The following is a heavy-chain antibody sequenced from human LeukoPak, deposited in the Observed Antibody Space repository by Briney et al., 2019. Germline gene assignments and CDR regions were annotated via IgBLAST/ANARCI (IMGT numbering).Heavy chain of an antibody. J-gene: IGHJ4*02. V-gene: IGHV4-61*02. D-gene: IGHD3-10*01. CDR2: IYTSGST. CDR3: AREVRGGATLLGVGEIDY. CDR1: GDSISSGSYY. Sequence: SETLSLTCTVSGDSISSGSYYCSWIRQPGGKGLEWNGRIYTSGSTNYKPSLKSRVTISVDTSKNQFSLKLGSVTAADTAVYYCAREVRGGATLLGVGEIDYWGQGTLVTVSS.